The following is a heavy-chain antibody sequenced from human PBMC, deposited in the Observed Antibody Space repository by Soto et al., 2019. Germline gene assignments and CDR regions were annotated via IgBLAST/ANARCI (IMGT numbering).Heavy chain of an antibody. D-gene: IGHD1-26*01. J-gene: IGHJ5*02. Sequence: EVQLLQAGGDLVQPGGSLRVSCVASGFSFSNFAMSWVRQAPGKGLEWVSGIRGSGAESHYAGSVRGRFTISRDNSKNTVYLEIRSVKVGDTAVYYCARGEGADGVVCFDTWGQGTLVTVAS. V-gene: IGHV3-23*01. CDR3: ARGEGADGVVCFDT. CDR1: GFSFSNFA. CDR2: IRGSGAES.